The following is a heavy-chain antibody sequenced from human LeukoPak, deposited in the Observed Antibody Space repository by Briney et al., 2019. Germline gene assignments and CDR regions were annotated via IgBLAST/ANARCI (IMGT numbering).Heavy chain of an antibody. J-gene: IGHJ4*01. CDR2: IYHSGST. CDR1: SYSISSGYY. Sequence: SETLSLTCAVSSYSISSGYYWGWIRQHPGKGLEWIGSIYHSGSTYYNPSLKSRVTISVATSKNQFSLKLSSLTAADTAIYYCAKDLTLGFLQWHFDYWGPGTLVTVSS. D-gene: IGHD3-3*01. CDR3: AKDLTLGFLQWHFDY. V-gene: IGHV4-38-2*02.